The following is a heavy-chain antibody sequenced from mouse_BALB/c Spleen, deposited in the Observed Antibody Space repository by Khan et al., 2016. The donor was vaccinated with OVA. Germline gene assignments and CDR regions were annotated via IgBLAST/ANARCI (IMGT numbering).Heavy chain of an antibody. CDR1: GFTFSTYG. CDR3: SRLAYYYDSEGFAY. J-gene: IGHJ3*01. CDR2: VSTGGHYP. Sequence: EVELVESGGDVVKPGGSLKLSCAASGFTFSTYGMSWVRQTPDKRLEWVATVSTGGHYPYYSDTLKGRFTISRDNAKNTLYLQMSSLRSEDTAMFYCSRLAYYYDSEGFAYWGQGTLVTVSA. D-gene: IGHD1-1*01. V-gene: IGHV5-6*01.